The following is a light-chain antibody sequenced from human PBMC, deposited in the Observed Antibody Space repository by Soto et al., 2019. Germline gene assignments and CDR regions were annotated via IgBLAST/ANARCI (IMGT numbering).Light chain of an antibody. Sequence: QSALTQPRSVSGSPGQSVTISCTGTSSHVGGYNYVSWYQQHPGKAPKLMIYDVSKRPSGVPDRFSGSKSGNTASLTISGLQAEDEADYYCCSYAGSYTSNYVFGTGTKLTVL. CDR3: CSYAGSYTSNYV. V-gene: IGLV2-11*01. J-gene: IGLJ1*01. CDR2: DVS. CDR1: SSHVGGYNY.